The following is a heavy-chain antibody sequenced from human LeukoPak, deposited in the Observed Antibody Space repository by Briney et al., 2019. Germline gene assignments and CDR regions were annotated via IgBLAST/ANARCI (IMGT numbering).Heavy chain of an antibody. Sequence: GGSLRLSCAASGLTFTNYAMTWVRQAPGKGLEWVSAINGHGSTTYYTVSVKGRFTISRDSSKNTVYLQMNSLRAEDTALYYCVAGADILPGYPNVYWGQGTLVTVSS. CDR3: VAGADILPGYPNVY. CDR2: INGHGSTT. CDR1: GLTFTNYA. V-gene: IGHV3-23*01. D-gene: IGHD3-9*01. J-gene: IGHJ4*02.